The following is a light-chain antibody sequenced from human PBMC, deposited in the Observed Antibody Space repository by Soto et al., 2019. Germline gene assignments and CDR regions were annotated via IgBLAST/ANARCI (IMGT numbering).Light chain of an antibody. V-gene: IGKV3-15*01. Sequence: EIVMTQSPATLSVSPGERVTLSCRTSESVSSSLAWYQQKPGQAPGLLIYGASTRATGIPARFSGSGSGTEFTLTISSLQPEDFAFYYCQQYTSWVWTFGQGTKVDIK. CDR2: GAS. CDR3: QQYTSWVWT. J-gene: IGKJ1*01. CDR1: ESVSSS.